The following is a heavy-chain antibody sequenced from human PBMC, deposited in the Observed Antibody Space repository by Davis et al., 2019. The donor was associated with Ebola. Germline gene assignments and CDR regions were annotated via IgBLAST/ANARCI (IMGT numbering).Heavy chain of an antibody. CDR3: ASPYSSSSTSDY. Sequence: GESLKISCAASGFTFSSYSMNWVRQAPGKGLEWVSSISSSSSYIYYADSVKGRFTISRDNAKNSLYLQMNSLRAEDTAVYYCASPYSSSSTSDYWGQGTLVTVSS. CDR1: GFTFSSYS. V-gene: IGHV3-21*01. CDR2: ISSSSSYI. J-gene: IGHJ4*02. D-gene: IGHD6-13*01.